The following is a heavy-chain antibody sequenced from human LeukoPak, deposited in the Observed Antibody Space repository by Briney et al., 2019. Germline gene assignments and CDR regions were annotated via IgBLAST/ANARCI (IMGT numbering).Heavy chain of an antibody. Sequence: SETLSLTCTVSGGSISSSSYYWGWIRQPPGKGLEWIGTISYSGSTYYNPSLKSRVTISVDTSKNQFSLKLSSVTAADTALYYCARHSAYSGTLNWFDPWGQGTLVTVSS. CDR1: GGSISSSSYY. V-gene: IGHV4-39*01. J-gene: IGHJ5*02. CDR3: ARHSAYSGTLNWFDP. CDR2: ISYSGST. D-gene: IGHD2-21*01.